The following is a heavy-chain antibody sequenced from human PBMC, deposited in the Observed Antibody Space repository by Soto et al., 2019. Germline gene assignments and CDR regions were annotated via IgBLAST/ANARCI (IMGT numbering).Heavy chain of an antibody. CDR3: ARRPSRHLVDY. D-gene: IGHD3-3*02. CDR1: GSSISSSGYY. V-gene: IGHV4-39*01. J-gene: IGHJ4*02. Sequence: QLQVQESGPGLVKPSEHLSLTCTVSGSSISSSGYYWGWIRQPPGKGLEWIGSIYYGVGTYYNPSLNVRVTVSVDASKNQFSLNLSSVTAADTAVYYCARRPSRHLVDYWGQGTLVTVSS. CDR2: IYYGVGT.